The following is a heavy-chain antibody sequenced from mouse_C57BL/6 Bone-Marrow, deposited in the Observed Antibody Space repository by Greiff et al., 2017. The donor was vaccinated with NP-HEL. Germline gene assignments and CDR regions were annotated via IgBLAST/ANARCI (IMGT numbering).Heavy chain of an antibody. CDR1: GFTFSSYG. Sequence: EVKLVESGGDLVKPGGSLKLSCAASGFTFSSYGMSWVRQTPDKRLEWVATISSGGSYTYYPGSVKGRFTISRDNAKNTLYLQMSSLKSEDTAMYYCARQAYGNSTMDYWGQGTSVTVSS. V-gene: IGHV5-6*02. D-gene: IGHD2-1*01. CDR2: ISSGGSYT. J-gene: IGHJ4*01. CDR3: ARQAYGNSTMDY.